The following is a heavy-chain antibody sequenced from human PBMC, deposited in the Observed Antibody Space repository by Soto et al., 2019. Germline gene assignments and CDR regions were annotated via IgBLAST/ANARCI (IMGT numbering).Heavy chain of an antibody. CDR1: GFTFSSYA. J-gene: IGHJ6*02. CDR3: ATQGDHFYYYDLDV. D-gene: IGHD3-10*01. Sequence: EVQLLESGGGLVQPGGSLRLSCAASGFTFSSYAMSWVRQAPGKGLEWVSGISGSGGNTYYADSVKGRFTISRDNSKNTLYLQMSRLRAEDTDVYYCATQGDHFYYYDLDVWGQGTTVTVSS. CDR2: ISGSGGNT. V-gene: IGHV3-23*01.